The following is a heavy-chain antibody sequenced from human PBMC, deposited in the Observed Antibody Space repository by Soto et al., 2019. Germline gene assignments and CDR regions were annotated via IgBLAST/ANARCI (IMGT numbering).Heavy chain of an antibody. CDR1: GFTFSSYA. Sequence: PGGSLRLSCAASGFTFSSYAMHWVRQAPGKGLEWVAVISYDGSNKYYADSVKGRFTISRDNSKNSLYLQMNSLSAGDTAVYYCARELHGGSYGMDVWGQGTTVTVSS. J-gene: IGHJ6*02. CDR2: ISYDGSNK. CDR3: ARELHGGSYGMDV. V-gene: IGHV3-30*14.